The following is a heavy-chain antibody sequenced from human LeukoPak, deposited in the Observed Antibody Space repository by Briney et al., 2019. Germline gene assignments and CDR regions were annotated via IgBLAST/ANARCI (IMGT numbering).Heavy chain of an antibody. V-gene: IGHV4-59*12. J-gene: IGHJ4*02. CDR3: ARVPRYSSSWYSFDY. D-gene: IGHD6-13*01. Sequence: SETLSLTCTVSGGSISSYYWNWIRQPPGKGLEWIGYIYYSGSTNYNPSLKSRVTISVDTSKNQFSLKLSSVTAADTAVYYCARVPRYSSSWYSFDYWGQGTLVTVSS. CDR2: IYYSGST. CDR1: GGSISSYY.